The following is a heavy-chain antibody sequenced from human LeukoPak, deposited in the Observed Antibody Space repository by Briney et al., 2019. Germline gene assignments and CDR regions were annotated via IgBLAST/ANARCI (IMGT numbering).Heavy chain of an antibody. CDR2: ISTYNGDT. V-gene: IGHV1-18*01. D-gene: IGHD3-16*01. CDR3: ARGSSYGFSMGY. J-gene: IGHJ4*02. CDR1: GYTFTSYG. Sequence: ASVKVSCKASGYTFTSYGINWVRQAPGQGLEWMGWISTYNGDTNYAQKLQGRVTMNTDTSTSTAYMELRSLRSDDTAVYYCARGSSYGFSMGYWGQGTLVTVSS.